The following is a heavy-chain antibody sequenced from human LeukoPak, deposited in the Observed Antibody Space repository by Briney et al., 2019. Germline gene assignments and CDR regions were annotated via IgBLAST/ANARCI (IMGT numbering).Heavy chain of an antibody. D-gene: IGHD6-13*01. CDR3: ARAGRGEATEYSSSWYDY. Sequence: GRSLRLSCAASGFTFSSYAMHWVRQAPGKGLEWVSSISSSSSYIHYADSVKGRFTISRDNAKNSLYLQMNSLRAEDTAVYYCARAGRGEATEYSSSWYDYWGQGTLVTVSS. CDR2: ISSSSSYI. V-gene: IGHV3-21*01. J-gene: IGHJ4*02. CDR1: GFTFSSYA.